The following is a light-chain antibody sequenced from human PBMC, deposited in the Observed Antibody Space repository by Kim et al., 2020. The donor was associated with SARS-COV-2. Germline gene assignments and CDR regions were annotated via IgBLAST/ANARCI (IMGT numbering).Light chain of an antibody. CDR2: AAS. Sequence: DIQMTQSPSSLSASIGDRVTITCRASQGITNHLAWFQQRPGKAPKSLIYAASNLQSGVPSKFSGSGSGTDFTLTIASLQPEDFATYYCQQYNSDPLTFGGGTKVDIK. CDR3: QQYNSDPLT. CDR1: QGITNH. V-gene: IGKV1-16*02. J-gene: IGKJ4*01.